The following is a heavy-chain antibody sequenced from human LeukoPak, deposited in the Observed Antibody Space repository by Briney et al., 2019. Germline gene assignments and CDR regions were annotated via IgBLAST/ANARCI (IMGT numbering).Heavy chain of an antibody. V-gene: IGHV3-64D*06. D-gene: IGHD6-13*01. CDR3: AREGRIAAAGTNIDY. Sequence: GGSLRLSCSASGFTFSRYAMHWVRQAPGKGLEYVSAISSNGGSTYYADSVKGRFTISRDNSKNTLYLQMSSLRAEDTAVYYCAREGRIAAAGTNIDYWGQGTLVTVSS. CDR1: GFTFSRYA. CDR2: ISSNGGST. J-gene: IGHJ4*02.